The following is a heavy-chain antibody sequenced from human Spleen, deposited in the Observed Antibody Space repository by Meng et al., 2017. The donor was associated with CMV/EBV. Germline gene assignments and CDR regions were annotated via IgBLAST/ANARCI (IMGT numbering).Heavy chain of an antibody. V-gene: IGHV4-39*01. CDR2: VYYSGTT. CDR3: ARHSGSGWFDP. D-gene: IGHD5-12*01. CDR1: GGSIISGSYS. J-gene: IGHJ5*02. Sequence: CTVSGGSIISGSYSWGWIRQPPGKGLEWIGSVYYSGTTYYNPSLKSRVTISVDTSKNQFSLKLSSVTAADTAVYYCARHSGSGWFDPWGQGTLVTVSS.